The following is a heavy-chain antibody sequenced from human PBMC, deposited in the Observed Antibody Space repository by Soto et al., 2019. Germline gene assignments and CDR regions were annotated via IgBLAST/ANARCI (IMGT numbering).Heavy chain of an antibody. Sequence: PSETLSLTCAVYGGSFSGYTWIWIRQPPGKGLEWIGEINHSGTTNHNPSLKSRVTMTRDTSTSTVYMELSSLRSEDTAVYYCARAVSTKTAPIDYWGQGTLVTVSS. V-gene: IGHV4-34*10. J-gene: IGHJ4*02. CDR3: ARAVSTKTAPIDY. CDR2: INHSGTT. CDR1: GGSFSGYT. D-gene: IGHD4-17*01.